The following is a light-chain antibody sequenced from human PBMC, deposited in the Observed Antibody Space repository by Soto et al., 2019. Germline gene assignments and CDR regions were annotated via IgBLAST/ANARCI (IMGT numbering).Light chain of an antibody. J-gene: IGKJ2*01. CDR1: QSVSSTY. Sequence: EIVLTQSPGTLSLSPGERVTLSCRASQSVSSTYLAWYQQKPGQAPRLLIYGASSRGTGIPDRFSGSGSGKDFTLTISRLEPEDFAVYYCQQFGSSPLYTFGQGTKLEIK. CDR3: QQFGSSPLYT. V-gene: IGKV3-20*01. CDR2: GAS.